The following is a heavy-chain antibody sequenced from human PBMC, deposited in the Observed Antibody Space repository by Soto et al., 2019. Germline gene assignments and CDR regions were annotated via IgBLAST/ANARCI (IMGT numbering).Heavy chain of an antibody. CDR2: IYSGGST. D-gene: IGHD6-13*01. Sequence: GGSLRLSCAASGFTFSSYSMNWVRQAPGKGLEWVSVIYSGGSTYYADSVKGRFTMSRDNSKNTLYLQMNSLRAEDTAVYYCARVPGIAAAGTPYYYYGMDVWGQGTTVTV. CDR1: GFTFSSYS. V-gene: IGHV3-53*01. CDR3: ARVPGIAAAGTPYYYYGMDV. J-gene: IGHJ6*02.